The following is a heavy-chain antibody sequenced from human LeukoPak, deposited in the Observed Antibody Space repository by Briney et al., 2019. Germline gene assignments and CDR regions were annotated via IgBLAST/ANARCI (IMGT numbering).Heavy chain of an antibody. J-gene: IGHJ4*02. CDR2: ISYDGSNK. D-gene: IGHD4-11*01. CDR3: ARHGRYSNYGGFDY. V-gene: IGHV3-30-3*01. Sequence: GGSLRLSCAASGFTFSSYAMHWVRQAPGKGLEWVAVISYDGSNKYYADSVKGRFTISRDNSKNTLYLQMNSLRAEDTAVYHCARHGRYSNYGGFDYWGQGTLVTVSS. CDR1: GFTFSSYA.